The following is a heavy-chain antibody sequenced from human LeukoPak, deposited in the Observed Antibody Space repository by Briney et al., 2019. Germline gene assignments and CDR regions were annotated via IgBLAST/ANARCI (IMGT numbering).Heavy chain of an antibody. D-gene: IGHD4-17*01. CDR3: AKDRSDYGGYPPGAFDI. Sequence: GGSLRLSCAASGFTFNSYAMSWVRQAPGKGLEWVSAISGSGVSTYYADSVKGRFTISRDNSKNTLYLQMNSLRAEDTAVYYCAKDRSDYGGYPPGAFDIWGQGTMVTVSS. V-gene: IGHV3-23*01. J-gene: IGHJ3*02. CDR1: GFTFNSYA. CDR2: ISGSGVST.